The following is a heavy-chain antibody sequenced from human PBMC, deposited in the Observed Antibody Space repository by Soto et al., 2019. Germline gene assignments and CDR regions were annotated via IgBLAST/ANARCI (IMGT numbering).Heavy chain of an antibody. Sequence: QVQLVQSGAEVKKPGSSVKVSCKASGGTFSSYAISWVRQAPGQGLEWMGGIIPTFGTANYAQKFQGRVTITADESTSTDYMELSSLRSEDTAVYYCARGKSSGYPNDYFDYWGQGTLVTVSS. CDR3: ARGKSSGYPNDYFDY. V-gene: IGHV1-69*01. J-gene: IGHJ4*02. D-gene: IGHD3-22*01. CDR1: GGTFSSYA. CDR2: IIPTFGTA.